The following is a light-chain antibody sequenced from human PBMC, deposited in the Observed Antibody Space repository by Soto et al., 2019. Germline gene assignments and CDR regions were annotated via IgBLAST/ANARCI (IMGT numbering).Light chain of an antibody. Sequence: QSALAQRASVSGSPGQSITISCTGTSSDVGTYNYVSWYQLHPGKAPKLMVYEVSNRPSGVSNRFSGSKSGNTASLTISGLQAEDEADYHCSSYTSSSTYVFGTGTKVTVL. J-gene: IGLJ1*01. CDR3: SSYTSSSTYV. CDR1: SSDVGTYNY. V-gene: IGLV2-14*01. CDR2: EVS.